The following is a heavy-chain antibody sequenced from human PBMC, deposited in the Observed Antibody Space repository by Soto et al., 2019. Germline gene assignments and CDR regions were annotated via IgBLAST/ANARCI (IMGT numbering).Heavy chain of an antibody. D-gene: IGHD5-18*01. CDR2: IKQDGSEK. CDR1: GFTFSSYW. Sequence: SLRLSCAASGFTFSSYWMSWVRQAPGKGLEWVANIKQDGSEKYYVDSVKGRFTISRDNAKNSLYLQMNSLRAEDTAVYYCARTRGYSYGYEIFDYWGQGTLVTVSS. CDR3: ARTRGYSYGYEIFDY. V-gene: IGHV3-7*01. J-gene: IGHJ4*02.